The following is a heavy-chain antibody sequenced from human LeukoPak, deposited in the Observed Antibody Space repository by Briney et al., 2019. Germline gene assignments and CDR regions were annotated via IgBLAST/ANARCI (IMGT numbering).Heavy chain of an antibody. J-gene: IGHJ5*02. V-gene: IGHV4-30-4*01. Sequence: SQTLSLTCTVSRVSISSGDNYWSRIRQPPGKGLEWIGYIYYSGSTYYNPSLKSRVTISVDTSKNQFSLKLSSVTAADTAVYYCARYHYYSNWFDPWGQGTLVTVSS. CDR1: RVSISSGDNY. D-gene: IGHD4-11*01. CDR2: IYYSGST. CDR3: ARYHYYSNWFDP.